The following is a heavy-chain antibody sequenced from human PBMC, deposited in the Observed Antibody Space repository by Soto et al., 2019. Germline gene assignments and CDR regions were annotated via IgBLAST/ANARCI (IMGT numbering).Heavy chain of an antibody. CDR3: ARALYDYVWGSYRRYNWFDP. D-gene: IGHD3-16*02. CDR1: GGSFSGYY. Sequence: PSETLSLTCAVYGGSFSGYYWSWIRQPPGKGLDWIGEINHSGSTNYNPSLKSRVTISVDTSKNQFSLKLSSVTAADTAVYYCARALYDYVWGSYRRYNWFDPWGQGTLVTVSS. V-gene: IGHV4-34*01. CDR2: INHSGST. J-gene: IGHJ5*02.